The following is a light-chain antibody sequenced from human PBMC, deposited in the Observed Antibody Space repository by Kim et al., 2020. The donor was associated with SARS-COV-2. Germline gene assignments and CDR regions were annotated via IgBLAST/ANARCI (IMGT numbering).Light chain of an antibody. J-gene: IGLJ2*01. V-gene: IGLV2-14*01. Sequence: GQSITISCTGTSSDVGGYNYFSWYQQHPGKAPKLMIYEVSNRPSGVSNRFSGSKSGNTASLTISGLQAEDEADYYCSSYTSSSTVVFGGGTQLTVL. CDR1: SSDVGGYNY. CDR2: EVS. CDR3: SSYTSSSTVV.